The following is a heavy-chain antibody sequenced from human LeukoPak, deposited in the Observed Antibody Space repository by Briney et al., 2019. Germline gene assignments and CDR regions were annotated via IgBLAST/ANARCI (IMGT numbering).Heavy chain of an antibody. D-gene: IGHD5-18*01. J-gene: IGHJ4*02. CDR2: ISAYNGNT. CDR1: GYTFTSYG. Sequence: ASVKVSCKASGYTFTSYGISWVRQAPGQGLEWMGWISAYNGNTNYAQKLQGRVTMTTDTSTSKAYMELSSLRSEDTAVYYCARVYSYGPAEYWGQGTLVTVSS. CDR3: ARVYSYGPAEY. V-gene: IGHV1-18*01.